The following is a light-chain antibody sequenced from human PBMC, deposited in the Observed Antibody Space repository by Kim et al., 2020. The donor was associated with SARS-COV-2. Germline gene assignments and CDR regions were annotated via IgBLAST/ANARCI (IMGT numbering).Light chain of an antibody. Sequence: QAVVTQEPSLTVSPGGTVTLTCGSSTGTVTTGHFPYWFQQKPGQAPRTLIFDTNNKDSRTPARFSGSLLGDKAALTLSGAQPEDEAEYYCLLYYSGTRVFGGGTRLTVL. CDR1: TGTVTTGHF. J-gene: IGLJ3*02. V-gene: IGLV7-46*01. CDR3: LLYYSGTRV. CDR2: DTN.